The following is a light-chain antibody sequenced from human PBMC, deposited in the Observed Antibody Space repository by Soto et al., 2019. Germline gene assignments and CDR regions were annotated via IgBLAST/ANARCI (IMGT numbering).Light chain of an antibody. V-gene: IGKV3-20*01. CDR3: QQYRSSPT. CDR2: GAS. Sequence: EIVLTQSPGTLSLSPGERVTLSCRASQSVSSSYLAWYQQKPGQAPRLLIYGASSRATGIPDRFSGSGSGTDFTLTISRLEPEDFAVYYCQQYRSSPTFGGGTKVDIK. CDR1: QSVSSSY. J-gene: IGKJ4*01.